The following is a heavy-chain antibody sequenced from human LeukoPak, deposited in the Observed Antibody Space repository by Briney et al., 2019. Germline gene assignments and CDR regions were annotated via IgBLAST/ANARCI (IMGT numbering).Heavy chain of an antibody. CDR3: ARWDSSGCLDY. Sequence: PGGSLRLSCAASGLTFSDYYMSWIRQAPGKGLEWVSYISSSGTTIYYADSVKGRFTISRDNAKNSLNLQMNSLRAEDTAVYFCARWDSSGCLDYWGQGTLVTVSS. J-gene: IGHJ4*02. D-gene: IGHD3-22*01. CDR1: GLTFSDYY. V-gene: IGHV3-11*01. CDR2: ISSSGTTI.